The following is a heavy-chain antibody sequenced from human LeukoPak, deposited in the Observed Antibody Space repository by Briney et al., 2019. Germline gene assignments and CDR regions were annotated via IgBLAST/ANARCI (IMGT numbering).Heavy chain of an antibody. CDR3: ARQGDLDY. CDR2: ISSTSSAT. V-gene: IGHV3-48*02. J-gene: IGHJ4*02. D-gene: IGHD3-16*01. CDR1: GFIFTRYS. Sequence: GASLRLSCAASGFIFTRYSMNWVRQAPGKGLEFVSSISSTSSATYYADSVKGRFTISRDNAKNSMYLQMNSLRDEDTAVYYCARQGDLDYWGQGTLVTVCS.